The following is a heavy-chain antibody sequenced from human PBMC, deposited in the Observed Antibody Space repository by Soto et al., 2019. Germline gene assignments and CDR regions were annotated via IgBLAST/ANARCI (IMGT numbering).Heavy chain of an antibody. Sequence: QITLKESGPPLVKPTQTLTLTCTFSGFTLSTSGVGVGWLRQPPGKALECLAVIYWDTNKRYSPSLESRLTXIXXTSKNQVVLIMTNMDPVDTATYYCAHRSTASLFDYWGQGTLVTVSS. V-gene: IGHV2-5*02. D-gene: IGHD2-21*02. J-gene: IGHJ4*02. CDR1: GFTLSTSGVG. CDR2: IYWDTNK. CDR3: AHRSTASLFDY.